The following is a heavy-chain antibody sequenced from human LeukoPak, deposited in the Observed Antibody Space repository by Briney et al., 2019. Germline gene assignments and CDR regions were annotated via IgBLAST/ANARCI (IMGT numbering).Heavy chain of an antibody. J-gene: IGHJ3*02. CDR2: SSWNGGSI. D-gene: IGHD3-22*01. CDR1: GFTFDDYA. Sequence: GGSLRLSCAASGFTFDDYAMHWVRQAPGKGLEWVSGSSWNGGSIGYADSVKGRFTISRDNAKNSLYLRMNSLRAEDTALYYCAKSKYYYDSSGRGGDSGVAFDIWGQGTMVTVSS. V-gene: IGHV3-9*01. CDR3: AKSKYYYDSSGRGGDSGVAFDI.